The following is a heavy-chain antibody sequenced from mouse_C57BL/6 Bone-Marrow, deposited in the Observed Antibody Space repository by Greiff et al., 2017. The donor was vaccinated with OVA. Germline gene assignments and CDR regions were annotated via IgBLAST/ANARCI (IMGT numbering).Heavy chain of an antibody. CDR2: IDPENGDT. CDR1: GFHIKDDY. CDR3: TTIYYDYDRFAY. V-gene: IGHV14-4*01. Sequence: EVQLQQSGAELVRPGASVKLSCTASGFHIKDDYMHWVKQRPEQGLEWIGWIDPENGDTEYASKFQGKATITADTSSNTAYLQLSSLTSEDTAVYYCTTIYYDYDRFAYWGQGTLVTVSA. D-gene: IGHD2-4*01. J-gene: IGHJ3*01.